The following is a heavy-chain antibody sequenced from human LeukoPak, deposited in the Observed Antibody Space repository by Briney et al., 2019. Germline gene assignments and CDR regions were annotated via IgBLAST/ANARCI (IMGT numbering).Heavy chain of an antibody. V-gene: IGHV4-4*07. CDR1: GGSISSYY. CDR3: ARGSSGWYSIDY. J-gene: IGHJ4*02. CDR2: IYSSGTT. Sequence: SETLSLTCTVSGGSISSYYWRWIRQPAGSGLEWIGRIYSSGTTNSNPSLESRVTMSVDMSKNQFSLRLSSVTVADTAVYYCARGSSGWYSIDYWGQGILVTVSS. D-gene: IGHD6-19*01.